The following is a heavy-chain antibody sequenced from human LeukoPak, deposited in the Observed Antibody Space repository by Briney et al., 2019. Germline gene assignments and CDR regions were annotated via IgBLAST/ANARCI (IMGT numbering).Heavy chain of an antibody. CDR1: GFTFSDYY. CDR2: ISSSGENI. D-gene: IGHD6-6*01. V-gene: IGHV3-11*04. Sequence: GGSLRLSCAASGFTFSDYYMSWIRQAPGKGLEWVSHISSSGENIFYADSLKGRFTISRDSAKNSLYLQMNSLRVEDTAMYYCARDSPGSSFAFDLWGQGTMVTVSS. CDR3: ARDSPGSSFAFDL. J-gene: IGHJ3*01.